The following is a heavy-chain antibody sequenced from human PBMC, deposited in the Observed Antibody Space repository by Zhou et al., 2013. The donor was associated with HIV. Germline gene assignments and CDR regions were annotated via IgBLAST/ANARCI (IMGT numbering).Heavy chain of an antibody. CDR2: IYTSGSA. CDR3: VRWFGQLFYYGMDV. V-gene: IGHV4-61*09. Sequence: QVQLQESGPGLVKPSQTLSLTCTVSGASISSGSYYWSWIRQPGDKGLEWLGHIYTSGSANYNPSLKSRVTISIDTSKNQFSLKLSSVTAADTAMYYCVRWFGQLFYYGMDVWGQRDPRSPSPQ. J-gene: IGHJ6*04. CDR1: GASISSGSYY. D-gene: IGHD3-10*01.